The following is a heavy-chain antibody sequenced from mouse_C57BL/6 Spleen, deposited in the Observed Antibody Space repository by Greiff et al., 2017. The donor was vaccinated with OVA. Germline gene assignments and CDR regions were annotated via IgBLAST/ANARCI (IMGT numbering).Heavy chain of an antibody. Sequence: VQLMESGPELVKPGASVKISCKASGYAFSSSWMNWVKQRPGKGLEWIGRIYPGDGDTNYNGKFKGKATLTVDKSSSTAYMQLSSLPSEDSAIYCGARGTSVGARGYCYAMDYWGQGTSVTVSA. D-gene: IGHD3-1*01. J-gene: IGHJ4*01. CDR2: IYPGDGDT. CDR1: GYAFSSSW. V-gene: IGHV1-82*01. CDR3: ARGTSVGARGYCYAMDY.